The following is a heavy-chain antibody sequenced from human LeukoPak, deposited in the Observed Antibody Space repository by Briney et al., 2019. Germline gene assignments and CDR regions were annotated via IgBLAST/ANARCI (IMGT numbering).Heavy chain of an antibody. J-gene: IGHJ3*02. V-gene: IGHV4-4*07. Sequence: SETLSLTCTVSDGSISSYYWTWIRQPAGKGLEWIGRIYTSGTTNFNPSLKSRVTMSLDTSKNHFSLKLTSVTAADTAVYYCARTVEPAYRTSDAFDIWGQGTMVTVSS. CDR2: IYTSGTT. D-gene: IGHD2-2*01. CDR3: ARTVEPAYRTSDAFDI. CDR1: DGSISSYY.